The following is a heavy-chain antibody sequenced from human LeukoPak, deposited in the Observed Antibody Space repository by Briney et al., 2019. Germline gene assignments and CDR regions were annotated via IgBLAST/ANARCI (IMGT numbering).Heavy chain of an antibody. D-gene: IGHD6-13*01. J-gene: IGHJ4*02. Sequence: GSSVKVSCKASGGTFSSYAISLVRQAPGQGLEWMGGIIPIFGTANYAQKFQGRVTITTDESTSTAYMELSSLRSEDTAVYYCARDRASSSWFDYWGQGTLVTVSS. CDR1: GGTFSSYA. CDR3: ARDRASSSWFDY. V-gene: IGHV1-69*05. CDR2: IIPIFGTA.